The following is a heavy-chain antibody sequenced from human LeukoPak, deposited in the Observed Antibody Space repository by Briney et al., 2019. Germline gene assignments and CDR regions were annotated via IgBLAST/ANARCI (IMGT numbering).Heavy chain of an antibody. Sequence: ASVKVSCKASGYTFTSYDINWVRQATGQGLEWMGWMHPNSGNTGYAQKFQGRVTMTRNTSISTAYMELSSLRSEDTAVYYCARAVYCSSTSCRYYYYGMDVWGQGTTVTVSS. J-gene: IGHJ6*02. D-gene: IGHD2-2*01. CDR2: MHPNSGNT. CDR1: GYTFTSYD. CDR3: ARAVYCSSTSCRYYYYGMDV. V-gene: IGHV1-8*01.